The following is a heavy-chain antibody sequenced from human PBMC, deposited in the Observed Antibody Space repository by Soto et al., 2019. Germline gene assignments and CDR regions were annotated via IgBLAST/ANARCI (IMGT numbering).Heavy chain of an antibody. CDR2: IYPGDSDT. V-gene: IGHV5-51*03. D-gene: IGHD2-2*01. Sequence: EVQLVQSGAEVKKPGESLKISCKGSGYSFTSYWIGWVRQMPGKGLEWMGIIYPGDSDTRYSPSFQGQVTISADKSISTAYLQWSSLKASDTAMYYCARRDSCRIRLLCGNWFDPWGQGTLVTVSS. CDR1: GYSFTSYW. CDR3: ARRDSCRIRLLCGNWFDP. J-gene: IGHJ5*02.